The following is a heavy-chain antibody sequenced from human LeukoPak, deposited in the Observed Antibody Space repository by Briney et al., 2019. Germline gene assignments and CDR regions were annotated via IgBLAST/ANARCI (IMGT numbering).Heavy chain of an antibody. CDR2: INHSGST. J-gene: IGHJ4*02. D-gene: IGHD6-19*01. CDR1: GGSFSGYY. V-gene: IGHV4-34*01. Sequence: KPSETLSLTCAVYGGSFSGYYWSWIRQPPGKGLEWIGEINHSGSTNYNPSLKSRVTISVDTSKNQFSLKLSSVTAADTAVYYCARGSSSGWFFPLDYWGQGTLVTVSS. CDR3: ARGSSSGWFFPLDY.